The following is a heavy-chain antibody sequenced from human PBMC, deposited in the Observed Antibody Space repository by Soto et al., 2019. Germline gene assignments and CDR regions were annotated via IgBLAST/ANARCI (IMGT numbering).Heavy chain of an antibody. CDR3: ARAYDFWGNALDI. D-gene: IGHD3-3*01. J-gene: IGHJ3*02. V-gene: IGHV4-59*01. CDR1: CGSISSYY. CDR2: IYYSVIT. Sequence: SETLSLTCTVSCGSISSYYWSWIRQPPGNGLYCIGYIYYSVITNXXPSLKSRXXISVDTSKNHXSLKLXPVTAAYTALXYCARAYDFWGNALDIWAQGTMVTVSS.